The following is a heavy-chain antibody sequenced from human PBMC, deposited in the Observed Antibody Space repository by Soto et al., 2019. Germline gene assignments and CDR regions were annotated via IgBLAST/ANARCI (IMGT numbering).Heavy chain of an antibody. V-gene: IGHV3-23*01. CDR1: GFTFSSYA. J-gene: IGHJ2*01. Sequence: EVQLLESGGGLVQPGGSLRLSCAASGFTFSSYAMSWVRQAPGKGLEWVSAISGSGGSTYYADSVKCLFTISRDNSNNTLYLQMNRPRAEDTAVYYCAKRTVGWYFDLWGRGTLLTVSS. CDR3: AKRTVGWYFDL. CDR2: ISGSGGST. D-gene: IGHD4-17*01.